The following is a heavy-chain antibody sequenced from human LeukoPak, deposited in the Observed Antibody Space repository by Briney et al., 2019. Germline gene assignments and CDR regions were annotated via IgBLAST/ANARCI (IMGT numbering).Heavy chain of an antibody. D-gene: IGHD6-19*01. J-gene: IGHJ4*02. CDR3: ARDRIAVAGTSGGLDY. CDR1: GFTFSNYG. V-gene: IGHV3-30*05. Sequence: PGGSLRLSCAASGFTFSNYGMSWVRQAPGKGLEWVAVISYDGSNKYYADSVKGRFTISRDNSKNTLYLQMNSLRAEDTAVYYCARDRIAVAGTSGGLDYWGQGTLVTVSS. CDR2: ISYDGSNK.